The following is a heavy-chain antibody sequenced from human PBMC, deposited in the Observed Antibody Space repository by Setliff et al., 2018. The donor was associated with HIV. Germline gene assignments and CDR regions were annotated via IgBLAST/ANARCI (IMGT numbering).Heavy chain of an antibody. D-gene: IGHD3-10*01. Sequence: ASVKVSCKASGYTFTGYYMHWVRQAPGQGLEGMGSINPNSGATDYAQKLKGRVTMTTDTSTSTAYMELRSLKSDDTAVYYCARDSGGINVLLWFGELLSTEYYYGLDVWGQGTTVTVSS. J-gene: IGHJ6*02. CDR3: ARDSGGINVLLWFGELLSTEYYYGLDV. CDR2: INPNSGAT. V-gene: IGHV1-2*02. CDR1: GYTFTGYY.